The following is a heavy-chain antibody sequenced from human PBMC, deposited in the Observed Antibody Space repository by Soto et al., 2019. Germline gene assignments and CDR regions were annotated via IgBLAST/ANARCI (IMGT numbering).Heavy chain of an antibody. D-gene: IGHD3-3*01. CDR2: ISGSGSST. CDR1: GFTFGSYA. J-gene: IGHJ6*02. CDR3: AKDTRGLLRFDYYYYYGMDV. Sequence: PGGSLRLSCAASGFTFGSYAMGWVRQAPGKGRGWVAAISGSGSSTNYADSVKGRFTISRDNSKNTPYLQMNSLRAEDTAVYYCAKDTRGLLRFDYYYYYGMDVWGQGTTVTVSS. V-gene: IGHV3-23*01.